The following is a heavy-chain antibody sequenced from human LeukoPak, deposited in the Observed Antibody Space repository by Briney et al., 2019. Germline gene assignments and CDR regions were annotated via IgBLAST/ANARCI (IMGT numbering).Heavy chain of an antibody. Sequence: SETLSLTCAVYGGSFSGYYWSWIRQPPGKGLKGIGEINHSGSTNYNPSLKSRGTISVDTSKNQFSLKLSSVTAADTAVYYCARAVSSRRYYYGSGSYYNYWGQGTLVTVSS. CDR3: ARAVSSRRYYYGSGSYYNY. CDR2: INHSGST. CDR1: GGSFSGYY. D-gene: IGHD3-10*01. V-gene: IGHV4-34*01. J-gene: IGHJ4*02.